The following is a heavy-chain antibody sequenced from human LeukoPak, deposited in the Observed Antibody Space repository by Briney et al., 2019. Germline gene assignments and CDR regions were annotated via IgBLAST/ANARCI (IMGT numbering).Heavy chain of an antibody. J-gene: IGHJ3*02. CDR3: ARDRHDYGDHDAFDI. CDR1: GFTFSSYS. CDR2: ISSSSSYI. D-gene: IGHD4-17*01. V-gene: IGHV3-21*01. Sequence: PGGSLRLSCAASGFTFSSYSMNWVRQAPGKGLEWVSSISSSSSYIYYADSVKGRFTISRDNAKNSLYLQMNSLRAEDTAVYYCARDRHDYGDHDAFDIWGQGTVVTVSS.